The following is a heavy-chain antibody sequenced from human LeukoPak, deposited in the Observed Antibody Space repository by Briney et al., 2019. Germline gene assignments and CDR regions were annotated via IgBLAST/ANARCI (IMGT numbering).Heavy chain of an antibody. CDR3: ARLRCSSTSCYLGYYFDY. CDR2: IYHSGST. D-gene: IGHD2-2*01. J-gene: IGHJ4*02. V-gene: IGHV4-38-2*01. Sequence: SETLSLTCAVSGYSISSGYYWVWIRQPPGKGLEWIGSIYHSGSTYYNPSLKSRVTISVDTSKNQFSLKLSSVTAADTAVYYCARLRCSSTSCYLGYYFDYWGQGTLVTVSS. CDR1: GYSISSGYY.